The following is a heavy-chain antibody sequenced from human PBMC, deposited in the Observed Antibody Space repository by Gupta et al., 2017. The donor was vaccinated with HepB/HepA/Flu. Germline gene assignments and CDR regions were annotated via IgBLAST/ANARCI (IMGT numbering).Heavy chain of an antibody. J-gene: IGHJ6*03. D-gene: IGHD2-2*01. Sequence: QVQLVQSGAEVKKPGASVKVSCKASGYTFTSYDINWVRQATGQGLEWMGWMNPNSGNTGYAQKFQGRVTITRNTAISTAYMELSSLRSEDTAVYYCARGVVPAAIYYYYDYMDVWGKGTTVTVSS. CDR2: MNPNSGNT. V-gene: IGHV1-8*03. CDR3: ARGVVPAAIYYYYDYMDV. CDR1: GYTFTSYD.